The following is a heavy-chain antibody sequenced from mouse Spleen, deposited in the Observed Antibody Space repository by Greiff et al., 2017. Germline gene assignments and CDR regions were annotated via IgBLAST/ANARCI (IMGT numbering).Heavy chain of an antibody. V-gene: IGHV5-12*02. CDR1: GFTFSDYY. CDR2: ISNGGGST. J-gene: IGHJ1*01. Sequence: EVKVVESGGGLVQPGGSLKLSCATSGFTFSDYYMYWVRQTPEKRLEWVAYISNGGGSTYYPDTVKGRFTISRDNAKNTLYLQMSRLKSEDTAMYYCARSSFYYGSSYWYFDVWGAGTTVTVSS. CDR3: ARSSFYYGSSYWYFDV. D-gene: IGHD1-1*01.